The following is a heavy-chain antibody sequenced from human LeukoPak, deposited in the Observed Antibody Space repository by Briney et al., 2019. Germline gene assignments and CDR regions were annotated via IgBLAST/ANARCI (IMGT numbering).Heavy chain of an antibody. D-gene: IGHD2-2*01. J-gene: IGHJ5*02. CDR1: GGSISSSSYY. Sequence: PSETLSLTCTVSGGSISSSSYYWGWIRQPPGKGLEWIGSIYYSGSTYYNPSLKSRVTISVDTSKNQFSLKLSSVTAADTAVYYCARGFRPLIVVVPAAYNWFDPWGQGTLVTVSS. CDR2: IYYSGST. V-gene: IGHV4-39*07. CDR3: ARGFRPLIVVVPAAYNWFDP.